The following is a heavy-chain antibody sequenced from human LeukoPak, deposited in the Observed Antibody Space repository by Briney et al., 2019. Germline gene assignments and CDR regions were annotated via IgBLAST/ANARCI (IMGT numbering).Heavy chain of an antibody. Sequence: PSETLFLTCAVSGGSISSNNWWIWVRQSPEKGLEWIGEIYHDGSTNYNPSLKSRVTISMDKSKNQLSLKLNCVTAADTAVYYCARDRGGYTYSHDYWGQGTLVTVSS. CDR2: IYHDGST. J-gene: IGHJ4*02. CDR3: ARDRGGYTYSHDY. V-gene: IGHV4-4*02. CDR1: GGSISSNNW. D-gene: IGHD5-18*01.